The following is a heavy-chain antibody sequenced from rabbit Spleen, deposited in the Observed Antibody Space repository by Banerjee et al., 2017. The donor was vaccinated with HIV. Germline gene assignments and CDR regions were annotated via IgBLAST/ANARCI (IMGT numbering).Heavy chain of an antibody. D-gene: IGHD8-1*01. CDR3: ARVVNVASSWPFNL. CDR2: IDTGSSGFT. J-gene: IGHJ4*01. V-gene: IGHV1S45*01. Sequence: QEHLKESGGGLVQPGGSLTLTCTASGVSFSSSSYMCWVRQAPGKGLEWIACIDTGSSGFTYFATWAKGRFTCSKTSSTTVTLQMTRLTAADTATYFCARVVNVASSWPFNLWGQGTLVTVS. CDR1: GVSFSSSSY.